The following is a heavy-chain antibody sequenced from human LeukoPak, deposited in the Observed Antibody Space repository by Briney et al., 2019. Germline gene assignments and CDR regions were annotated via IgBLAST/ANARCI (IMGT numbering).Heavy chain of an antibody. CDR1: GGSISSSSYY. J-gene: IGHJ4*02. V-gene: IGHV4-39*01. CDR2: IYYSGST. Sequence: SETLSLTFTVSGGSISSSSYYWGWIRQPPGKGLEWIGSIYYSGSTYYNPSLKSRVTISVDTSKNQFSLKLSSVTAADTAVYYCARHGERMATIRQYYFDYWGQGTLVTVSS. D-gene: IGHD5-24*01. CDR3: ARHGERMATIRQYYFDY.